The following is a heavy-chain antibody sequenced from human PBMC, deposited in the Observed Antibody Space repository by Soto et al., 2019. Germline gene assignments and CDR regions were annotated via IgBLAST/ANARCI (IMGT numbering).Heavy chain of an antibody. CDR1: GFSLITYGVG. CDR2: IYWDHDQ. CDR3: AHFVRTFDV. Sequence: QITLKESGPSLVKPTQTLTLTCTFSGFSLITYGVGVGWIHQPPGKALEWLAIIYWDHDQYFSPSLKDRLTISNDTSTNQVVLTMTSMDPVDTATYFCAHFVRTFDVWGHGTVVTVSS. V-gene: IGHV2-5*02. J-gene: IGHJ3*01. D-gene: IGHD3-10*02.